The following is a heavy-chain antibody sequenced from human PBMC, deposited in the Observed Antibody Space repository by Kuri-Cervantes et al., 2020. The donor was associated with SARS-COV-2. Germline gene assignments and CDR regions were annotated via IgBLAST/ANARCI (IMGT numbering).Heavy chain of an antibody. D-gene: IGHD7-27*01. CDR3: AKDPNWGGVLPAYNWFDP. Sequence: GESLKISCAASGFTFSSYGMHWVRQAPGKGLEWVAFIRYDGSNKYYADSVKGRFTISRDNSKNTLYLQMNSLRAEDTAVYYCAKDPNWGGVLPAYNWFDPWGQGTLVTVSS. V-gene: IGHV3-30*02. J-gene: IGHJ5*02. CDR2: IRYDGSNK. CDR1: GFTFSSYG.